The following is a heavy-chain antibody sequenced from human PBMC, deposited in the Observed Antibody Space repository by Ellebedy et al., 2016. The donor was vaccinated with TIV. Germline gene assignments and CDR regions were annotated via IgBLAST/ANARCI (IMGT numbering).Heavy chain of an antibody. J-gene: IGHJ2*01. D-gene: IGHD5-24*01. CDR2: IYYSGYT. CDR3: ASSRERPLYWYFGL. Sequence: MPSETLSLTCTVPGDSISGYYWSWIRQPPGKRLEWIASIYYSGYTNHNPSLKSRVTVSLDTSKNQFSLKLSSVTAADTAVYYCASSRERPLYWYFGLWGRGTLVTVSS. V-gene: IGHV4-59*01. CDR1: GDSISGYY.